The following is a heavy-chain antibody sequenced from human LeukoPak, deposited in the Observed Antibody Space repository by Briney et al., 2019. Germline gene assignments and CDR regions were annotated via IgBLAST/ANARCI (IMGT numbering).Heavy chain of an antibody. CDR1: GFTFSNYA. CDR2: VTGSGGNT. V-gene: IGHV3-23*01. D-gene: IGHD3-9*01. CDR3: AKWGDFDVLTGYYVPDF. Sequence: GGSLRLSCAASGFTFSNYAMSWVRQAPGKGLEWVSAVTGSGGNTYYADSVKGRFTISRDNSKNTLYLQMNSLRAEDTAVYYCAKWGDFDVLTGYYVPDFWGQGTLVTVSS. J-gene: IGHJ4*02.